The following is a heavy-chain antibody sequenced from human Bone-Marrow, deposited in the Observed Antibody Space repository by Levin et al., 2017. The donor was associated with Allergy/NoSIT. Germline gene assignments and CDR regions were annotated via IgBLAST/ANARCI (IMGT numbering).Heavy chain of an antibody. CDR2: INSRSSPI. V-gene: IGHV3-48*01. CDR1: GFTFSNYG. J-gene: IGHJ4*02. D-gene: IGHD3-22*01. CDR3: ARGEGDYDKSFDY. Sequence: QHGESLKISCAASGFTFSNYGMNWVRQAPGKGLEWISYINSRSSPIYYGDSVKGRFTISRDNGKNSLYLQMNSLRAEDTAVYYCARGEGDYDKSFDYWGQGTLVTVSS.